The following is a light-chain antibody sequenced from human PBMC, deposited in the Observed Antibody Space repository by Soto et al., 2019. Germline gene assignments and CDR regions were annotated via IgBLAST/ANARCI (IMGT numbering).Light chain of an antibody. CDR3: QSYDITLSGYV. Sequence: QSVLTQPPSLSGAPGQRVTISCTGSSSNIGAGYDVHWYQRLPGTAPKLLISTNTNRPSGVPDRFSGSKSGPSASLAITGLQVDDEADYYCQSYDITLSGYVFGAGTKVTVL. J-gene: IGLJ1*01. CDR2: TNT. V-gene: IGLV1-40*01. CDR1: SSNIGAGYD.